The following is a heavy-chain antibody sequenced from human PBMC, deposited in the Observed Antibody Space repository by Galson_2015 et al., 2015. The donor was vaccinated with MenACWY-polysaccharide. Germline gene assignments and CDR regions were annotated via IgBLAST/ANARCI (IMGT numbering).Heavy chain of an antibody. CDR1: GFTFSSYA. V-gene: IGHV3-23*01. CDR2: VSGSGSST. D-gene: IGHD6-19*01. J-gene: IGHJ4*02. CDR3: AKVAVAGPMSFFDY. Sequence: SLRLSCAASGFTFSSYAMSWVRQAPGKGLEWVSTVSGSGSSTYYADSVKGRFTIPRDNSKNTLYLQMGSLRAEDTAVYYCAKVAVAGPMSFFDYWGQGTLVTVSS.